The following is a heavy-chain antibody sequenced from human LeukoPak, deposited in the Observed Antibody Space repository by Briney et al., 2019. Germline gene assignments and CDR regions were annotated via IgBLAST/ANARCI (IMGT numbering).Heavy chain of an antibody. J-gene: IGHJ3*02. CDR2: MNPNNSNT. D-gene: IGHD2-15*01. V-gene: IGHV1-8*01. CDR3: ATSVVGYCSGGSCPDDAFDI. Sequence: GASLKLSCKASGYTFTSYNINWVRQATGPGLEWMGWMNPNNSNTSYAQKFQGRVTMTRTTSISTAYMELSSLRSEDTAVYYCATSVVGYCSGGSCPDDAFDIWGQGTMVTASS. CDR1: GYTFTSYN.